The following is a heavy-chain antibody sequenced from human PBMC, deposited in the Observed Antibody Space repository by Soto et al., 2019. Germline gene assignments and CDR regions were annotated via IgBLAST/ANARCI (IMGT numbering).Heavy chain of an antibody. D-gene: IGHD3-10*01. V-gene: IGHV3-23*01. J-gene: IGHJ4*02. CDR1: GFTFSNYG. CDR3: AKVLWFGQRVFDF. Sequence: EVQLLESGGGLVQPGGSLRLSCAASGFTFSNYGMSWVRQAPGKGLEWVSVISGSGGTAFYADSVKGRFTVSRVNSKNTLFLQMRSLRDEDTAVYYCAKVLWFGQRVFDFWGQGTLVTVSS. CDR2: ISGSGGTA.